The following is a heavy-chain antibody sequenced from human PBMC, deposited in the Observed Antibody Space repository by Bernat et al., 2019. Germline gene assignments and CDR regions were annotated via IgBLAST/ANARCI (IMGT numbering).Heavy chain of an antibody. D-gene: IGHD6-13*01. J-gene: IGHJ3*02. CDR1: GFTFSNYG. Sequence: VQLVASGGGVVHPGRSLRLSCAASGFTFSNYGIHWVRQAPGKGLEWVSSISSSSSYIYYADSVKGRFTISRDNAKNSLYLQMNSLRAEDTAVYYCARARSSSWYEWETTDAFDIWGQGTMVTVSS. CDR2: ISSSSSYI. V-gene: IGHV3-21*01. CDR3: ARARSSSWYEWETTDAFDI.